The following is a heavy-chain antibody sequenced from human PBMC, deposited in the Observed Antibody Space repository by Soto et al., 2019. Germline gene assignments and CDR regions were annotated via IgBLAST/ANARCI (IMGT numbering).Heavy chain of an antibody. V-gene: IGHV1-46*01. J-gene: IGHJ4*02. CDR3: ARPPYSGCINAVCYPLDY. D-gene: IGHD2-8*01. CDR2: INPSGGST. Sequence: ASVKVSCKASGYTFTSYYMHWVRQAPGQGLEWMGIINPSGGSTNYAQKLQGRVAMTRDTSTSTVYMELNSLRSEDTAVYYCARPPYSGCINAVCYPLDYWGQGTLVTVSS. CDR1: GYTFTSYY.